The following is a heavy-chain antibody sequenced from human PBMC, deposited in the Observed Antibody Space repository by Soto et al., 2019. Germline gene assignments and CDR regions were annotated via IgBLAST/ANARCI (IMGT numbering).Heavy chain of an antibody. D-gene: IGHD6-13*01. CDR2: IYSGGST. CDR3: ARDSTGAAAGFYYYYGMDV. CDR1: GFTVSSNY. V-gene: IGHV3-53*01. Sequence: EVQLVESGGGLIQPGGSLRLSCAASGFTVSSNYMSWVRQAPGKGLEWVSVIYSGGSTYYADSVKGRFTISRDNSKNTLYLQMNSLRAEDTAVYYCARDSTGAAAGFYYYYGMDVWGQGTTVTVSS. J-gene: IGHJ6*02.